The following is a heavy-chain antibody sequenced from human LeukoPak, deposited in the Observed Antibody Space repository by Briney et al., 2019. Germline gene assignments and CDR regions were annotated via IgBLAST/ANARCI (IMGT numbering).Heavy chain of an antibody. V-gene: IGHV1-69*13. J-gene: IGHJ3*02. CDR3: ARIEGSTTTDDAFDI. Sequence: ASVKVSCKASGGTFISYAISWVRQAPGQGLEWMGGIIPIFGTANYAQKFQGRVTITADESTSTAYMELSSLRSEDTAVYYCARIEGSTTTDDAFDIWGQGTMVTVSS. CDR1: GGTFISYA. D-gene: IGHD2-2*01. CDR2: IIPIFGTA.